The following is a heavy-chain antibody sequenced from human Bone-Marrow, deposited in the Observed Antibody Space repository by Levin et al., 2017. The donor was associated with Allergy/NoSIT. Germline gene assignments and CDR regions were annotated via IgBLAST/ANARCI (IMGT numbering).Heavy chain of an antibody. V-gene: IGHV3-30*18. D-gene: IGHD4-17*01. CDR2: VSRHGNDK. Sequence: GGSLRLSCTASGFNLNNYAMHWVRQAPGKGLEWVAVVSRHGNDKYYADSVKGRFTIGRDNSDNTLYLQMKSLRAEDTAVYYCAKVNGGDYGRLGCDHWGQGTLVTVSS. J-gene: IGHJ4*02. CDR1: GFNLNNYA. CDR3: AKVNGGDYGRLGCDH.